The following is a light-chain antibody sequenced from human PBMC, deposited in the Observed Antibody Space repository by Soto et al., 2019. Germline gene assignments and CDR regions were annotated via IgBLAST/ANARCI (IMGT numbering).Light chain of an antibody. J-gene: IGKJ4*01. CDR1: QSITTY. V-gene: IGKV1-39*01. CDR3: QQIYSAPLT. CDR2: AAS. Sequence: DIQMTQSPSSLSASVGDRVTITCRASQSITTYLNWYRQKPGKAPKLLIYAASSLQRGVPSRFSGSGSETEFTLSISSLQPEDFATYFCQQIYSAPLTFGGGTKVDIK.